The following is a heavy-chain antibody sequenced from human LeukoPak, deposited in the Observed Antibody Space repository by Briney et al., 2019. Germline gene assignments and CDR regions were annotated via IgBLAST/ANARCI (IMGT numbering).Heavy chain of an antibody. Sequence: SGGSLRLSCAASGFTFSSYAMSWVRQAPGKGLEWVSAISGSGGSTYYADSVKGRFTLSRDNSKNTVDLQMNSLSAEDTAIYYCAKKYSGSYLSDFDSWGQGTLVTVSS. J-gene: IGHJ4*02. CDR3: AKKYSGSYLSDFDS. CDR1: GFTFSSYA. CDR2: ISGSGGST. D-gene: IGHD1-26*01. V-gene: IGHV3-23*01.